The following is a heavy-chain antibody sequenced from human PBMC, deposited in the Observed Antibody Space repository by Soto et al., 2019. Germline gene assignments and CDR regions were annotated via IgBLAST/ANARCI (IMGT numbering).Heavy chain of an antibody. CDR1: GGSISSGGYS. Sequence: SETLSLTCAVSGGSISSGGYSWSWIRQPPGKGLESIGYIYHSGSTYYNPSLKSRVTISVDRSKNQFSLKLSSVTAADTAVYYCAKSPGMYYYDSSGYYHYDYWGQGTLVTVSS. V-gene: IGHV4-30-2*01. J-gene: IGHJ4*02. CDR3: AKSPGMYYYDSSGYYHYDY. D-gene: IGHD3-22*01. CDR2: IYHSGST.